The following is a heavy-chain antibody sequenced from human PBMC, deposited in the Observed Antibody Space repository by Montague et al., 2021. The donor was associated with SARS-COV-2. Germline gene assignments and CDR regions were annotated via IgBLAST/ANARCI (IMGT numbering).Heavy chain of an antibody. V-gene: IGHV4-4*07. CDR1: GGSISNYY. J-gene: IGHJ6*02. D-gene: IGHD2-2*01. CDR3: ANFRRTQLLFGTLYYGMDV. Sequence: SETLSLTCTVSGGSISNYYWSWIRQPAGKGLEWIGRIYASGNTNYNPSLKSRVTMSVDTSKNQFSLKLSSVTAADTAVYYCANFRRTQLLFGTLYYGMDVWGQGTTVTVSS. CDR2: IYASGNT.